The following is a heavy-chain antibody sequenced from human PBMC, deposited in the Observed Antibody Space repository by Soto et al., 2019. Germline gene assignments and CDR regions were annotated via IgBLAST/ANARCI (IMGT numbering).Heavy chain of an antibody. Sequence: EVQLVESGGGLVQPGGSLRLSCSASGFTFIMYAMHWVRQAPGKGLEYVSSISTNGGSTHYAGSVKGRFAISRANSTNTVYLQMSRLRPEDTDVYYCVKGEYYYDGSAYYPFDYWGQGPLVTVSS. CDR3: VKGEYYYDGSAYYPFDY. D-gene: IGHD3-22*01. V-gene: IGHV3-64D*06. J-gene: IGHJ4*02. CDR1: GFTFIMYA. CDR2: ISTNGGST.